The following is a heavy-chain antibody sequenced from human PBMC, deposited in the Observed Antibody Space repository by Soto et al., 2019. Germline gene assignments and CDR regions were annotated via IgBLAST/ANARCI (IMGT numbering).Heavy chain of an antibody. Sequence: QVQLVQSGAEVKKPGASVKVSCKVSGYTLSELSMHWVRRAPGKGLEWMGGFDPENGETVYAQKFQGRVTMTQVTSTDTGYMELSRLTAEDTAIYYCAREALYGGGDRYSIPFQPWGQGTLVTVSS. CDR1: GYTLSELS. V-gene: IGHV1-24*01. CDR3: AREALYGGGDRYSIPFQP. J-gene: IGHJ1*01. D-gene: IGHD2-21*02. CDR2: FDPENGET.